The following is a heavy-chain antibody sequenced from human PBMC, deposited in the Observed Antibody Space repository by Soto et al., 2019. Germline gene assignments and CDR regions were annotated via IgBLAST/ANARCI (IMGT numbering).Heavy chain of an antibody. CDR2: ISGSGGST. Sequence: GGSLRLSCAASGFTFSSYAMSWVRQAPGKGLEWVSAISGSGGSTYYADSVKGRFTISRDNSKNTLYLQMNSLRAEDTAVYYCAKDSLPFSYSGYDLFDYWGQGTLVTVSS. D-gene: IGHD5-12*01. V-gene: IGHV3-23*01. CDR1: GFTFSSYA. CDR3: AKDSLPFSYSGYDLFDY. J-gene: IGHJ4*02.